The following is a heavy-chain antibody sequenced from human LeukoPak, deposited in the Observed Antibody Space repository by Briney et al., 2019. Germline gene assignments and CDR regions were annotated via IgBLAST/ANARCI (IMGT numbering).Heavy chain of an antibody. D-gene: IGHD3-22*01. CDR3: ARDHSLRYDSIPGGYYYYYGMDV. V-gene: IGHV4-59*11. CDR1: GGSISSHY. Sequence: SETLSLTCTVSGGSISSHYWSWIRQPPGKGLEWIGYIYYSGSTNYNPSLKSRVTISVDTSKNQFSLKLSSVTAADTAVYYCARDHSLRYDSIPGGYYYYYGMDVWGQGTTVTVSS. J-gene: IGHJ6*02. CDR2: IYYSGST.